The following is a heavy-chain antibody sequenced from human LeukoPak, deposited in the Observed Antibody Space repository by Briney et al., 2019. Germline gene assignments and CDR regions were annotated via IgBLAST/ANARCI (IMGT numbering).Heavy chain of an antibody. CDR2: IKEDGSDK. D-gene: IGHD4-23*01. Sequence: GGSLRLSCEASGFTFSTYWMGWVRHAPGKALEWVAKIKEDGSDKQYVDSVKGRFTISRDNAKNSLQLQVDSLRVEDTAVYYCGRDQGYGGTCDNWGQGTLVTVSS. CDR1: GFTFSTYW. V-gene: IGHV3-7*01. CDR3: GRDQGYGGTCDN. J-gene: IGHJ4*02.